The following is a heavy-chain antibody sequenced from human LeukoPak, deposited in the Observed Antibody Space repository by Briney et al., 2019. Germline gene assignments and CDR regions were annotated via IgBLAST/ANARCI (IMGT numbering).Heavy chain of an antibody. D-gene: IGHD2-15*01. J-gene: IGHJ6*03. V-gene: IGHV1-18*01. CDR1: GYTFTSYG. Sequence: GASVKVSCKASGYTFTSYGISWVRQAPGQGLEWMGWISAYNGNTNYAQKLQGRVTMTTDTSTSTAYMELSRLRSDDTAVYYCASPGYCSGGSCYSLYYMDVWGKGTTVTVSS. CDR2: ISAYNGNT. CDR3: ASPGYCSGGSCYSLYYMDV.